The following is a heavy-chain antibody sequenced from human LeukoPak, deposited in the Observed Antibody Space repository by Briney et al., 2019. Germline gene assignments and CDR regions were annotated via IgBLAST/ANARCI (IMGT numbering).Heavy chain of an antibody. J-gene: IGHJ4*02. CDR3: SRESGAFCPFGY. V-gene: IGHV4-4*02. CDR2: ISLNGRT. Sequence: RSDTLSLICGLSGGSISSTNWWGWVRQPPGQGLGWSREISLNGRTNYNPALTGRVTMSLDEYSNHLSLKLASVTAADTAIYYCSRESGAFCPFGYWGQGNLVIVPS. CDR1: GGSISSTNW. D-gene: IGHD1-26*01.